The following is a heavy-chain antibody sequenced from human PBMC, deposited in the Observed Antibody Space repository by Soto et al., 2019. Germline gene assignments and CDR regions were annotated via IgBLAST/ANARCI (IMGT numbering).Heavy chain of an antibody. J-gene: IGHJ3*02. CDR2: ISAYDGNA. D-gene: IGHD3-9*01. CDR1: GYTFKSYA. CDR3: ASGKAGTSDIPTGYWYAFDT. V-gene: IGHV1-18*03. Sequence: ASVKVSCKASGYTFKSYAVSWVRQAPGQGLEWMGWISAYDGNAKLAQRFQGRVSMTTDTSTSTVYMELRRLRSDDMAVYYCASGKAGTSDIPTGYWYAFDTWGQGTMVTVSS.